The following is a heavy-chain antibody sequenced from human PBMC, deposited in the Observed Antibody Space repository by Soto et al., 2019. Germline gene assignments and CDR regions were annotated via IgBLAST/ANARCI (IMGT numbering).Heavy chain of an antibody. CDR2: IVVGTGST. CDR3: AAERRPADHNIGVAP. Sequence: EASVKVSCKASGYTFINYDISWVRQARGHRLEWIGWIVVGTGSTNYAQKFQERVSITRDMSTNTAFMELSSLISDDTAVYFCAAERRPADHNIGVAPGGQGPLVPVSS. CDR1: GYTFINYD. V-gene: IGHV1-58*02. J-gene: IGHJ5*02. D-gene: IGHD2-2*01.